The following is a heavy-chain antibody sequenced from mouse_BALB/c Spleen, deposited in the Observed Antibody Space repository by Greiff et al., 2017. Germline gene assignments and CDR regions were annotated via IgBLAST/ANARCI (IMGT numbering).Heavy chain of an antibody. J-gene: IGHJ2*01. CDR3: AREYGNYLYYFDY. V-gene: IGHV5-6-5*01. D-gene: IGHD2-10*02. Sequence: EVQLVESGGGLVKPGGSLKLSCAASGFTFSSYAMSWVRQTPEKRLEWVASISSGGSTYYPDSVKGRFTISRDNARNILYLQMSSLRSEDTAMYYCAREYGNYLYYFDYWGQGTTLTVSS. CDR2: ISSGGST. CDR1: GFTFSSYA.